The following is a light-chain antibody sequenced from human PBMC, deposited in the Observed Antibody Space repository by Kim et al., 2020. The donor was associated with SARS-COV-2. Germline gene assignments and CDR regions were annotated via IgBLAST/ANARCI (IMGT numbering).Light chain of an antibody. CDR3: QKYDVAPYT. V-gene: IGKV1-27*01. CDR1: QGIYKY. J-gene: IGKJ2*01. Sequence: DIQMTQSPSSLSASVGDRVTITCRASQGIYKYLAWYQQKPGKVPKLLIYDESKLESGFPSRFSGRGSGTSFTLTINSLQPEDVATYYCQKYDVAPYTFGQGTKLEI. CDR2: DES.